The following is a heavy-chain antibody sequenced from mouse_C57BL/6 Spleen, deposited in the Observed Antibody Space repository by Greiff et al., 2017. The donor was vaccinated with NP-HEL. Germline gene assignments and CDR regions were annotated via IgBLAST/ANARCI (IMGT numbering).Heavy chain of an antibody. CDR3: ARGYDYEGFAY. CDR1: GYSITSGYD. Sequence: EVQGVESGPGMVKPSQSLSLTCTVTGYSITSGYDWHWIRHFPGNKLEWMGYISYSGSTNYNPSLKSRISITHDTSKNHFFLKLNSVTTEDTATYYCARGYDYEGFAYWGQGTLVTVSA. D-gene: IGHD2-4*01. J-gene: IGHJ3*01. CDR2: ISYSGST. V-gene: IGHV3-1*01.